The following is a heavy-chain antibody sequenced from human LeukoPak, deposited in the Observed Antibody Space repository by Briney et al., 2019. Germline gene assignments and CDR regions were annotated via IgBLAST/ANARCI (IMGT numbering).Heavy chain of an antibody. Sequence: GGSLRLSCAASGFTVSSNYMSWVRQAPGKGLEWVSVIYSGGSTYYADSVKGRFTISRDNSKNTLYLQMNSLRAEDTAVYYCARSRPYYDILTGYYNWWFDPWGQGTLVTVSS. D-gene: IGHD3-9*01. V-gene: IGHV3-53*01. CDR3: ARSRPYYDILTGYYNWWFDP. J-gene: IGHJ5*02. CDR1: GFTVSSNY. CDR2: IYSGGST.